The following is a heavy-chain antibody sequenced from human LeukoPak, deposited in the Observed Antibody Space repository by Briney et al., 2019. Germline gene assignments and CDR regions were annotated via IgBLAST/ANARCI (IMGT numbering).Heavy chain of an antibody. CDR3: VRDRCSSTSCHDSPNWFDP. CDR1: GFTVSRNY. V-gene: IGHV3-53*01. CDR2: IYSGGST. J-gene: IGHJ5*02. Sequence: GGSLRLSCAASGFTVSRNYMSWVRQAPGRGLEWVSVIYSGGSTYYADSAKGRFTISRDNSKNTLYLQMNSLRAEDTAVYYCVRDRCSSTSCHDSPNWFDPWGQGTLVTVSS. D-gene: IGHD2-2*01.